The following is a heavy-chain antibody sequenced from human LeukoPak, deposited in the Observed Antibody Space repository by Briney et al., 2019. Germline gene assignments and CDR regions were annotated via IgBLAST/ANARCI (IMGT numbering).Heavy chain of an antibody. CDR2: ISYDGSNK. J-gene: IGHJ4*02. Sequence: GGSLRLSCAASGFTFSSYAMHWVRQAPGKGLEWVAVISYDGSNKYYADSVKGRFTISRDNSKNTLYRQMNSLRAEDTAVYYCARENGGVLWFGELFYWGQGTLVTVSS. V-gene: IGHV3-30*04. D-gene: IGHD3-10*01. CDR3: ARENGGVLWFGELFY. CDR1: GFTFSSYA.